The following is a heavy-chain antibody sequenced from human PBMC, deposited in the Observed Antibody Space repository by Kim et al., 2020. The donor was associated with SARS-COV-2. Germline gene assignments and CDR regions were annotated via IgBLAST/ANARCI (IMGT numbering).Heavy chain of an antibody. CDR2: IYYSGST. V-gene: IGHV4-31*03. CDR1: GGSISSGGYY. Sequence: SETLSLTCTVSGGSISSGGYYWSWIRQHPGKGLEWIGYIYYSGSTYYNPSLKSRVTISVDTSKNQFSLKLSSVTAADTAVYYCARVCQRPTWYFDLWGRGTLVTVSS. J-gene: IGHJ2*01. D-gene: IGHD6-25*01. CDR3: ARVCQRPTWYFDL.